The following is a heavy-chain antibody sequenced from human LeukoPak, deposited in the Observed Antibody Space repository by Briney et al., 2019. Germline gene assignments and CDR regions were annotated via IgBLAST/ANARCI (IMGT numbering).Heavy chain of an antibody. CDR1: GYTFTSYG. Sequence: EASVKVSCKASGYTFTSYGISWVRQAPGQGLEWMGWSSAYNGNTNYGQKLQGRVTMTTDTSTSTAYMELRSLKSDDTAVYYCARGGSSGWRTPNDDYWGQGTLVTVSS. D-gene: IGHD6-19*01. CDR2: SSAYNGNT. CDR3: ARGGSSGWRTPNDDY. J-gene: IGHJ4*02. V-gene: IGHV1-18*01.